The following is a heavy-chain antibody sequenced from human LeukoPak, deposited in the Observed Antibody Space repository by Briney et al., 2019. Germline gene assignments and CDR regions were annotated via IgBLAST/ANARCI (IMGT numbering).Heavy chain of an antibody. CDR3: ARGGRLVRGTHDY. J-gene: IGHJ4*02. Sequence: GGSLRLSCAASGFTFSNYWMHWVRQAPGKGLVWVSRIYSDGSNTVYADSVKGRFTISRDNAKNTLYLQMNSLRAEDTAVYYCARGGRLVRGTHDYWGQGTLVTVSS. V-gene: IGHV3-74*01. CDR2: IYSDGSNT. D-gene: IGHD6-19*01. CDR1: GFTFSNYW.